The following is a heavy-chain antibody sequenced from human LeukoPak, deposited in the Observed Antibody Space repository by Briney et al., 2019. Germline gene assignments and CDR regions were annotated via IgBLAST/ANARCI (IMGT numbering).Heavy chain of an antibody. D-gene: IGHD1-1*01. CDR3: ARGGDWNDPGDFDY. Sequence: SETLSLTCTVSGASISSGGYYWSWIRQHPGKGLEWIGYIYYGGSTYYNLSLKSRITISVDTSKNQFSLELSSVTAADTAVYYCARGGDWNDPGDFDYWGQGTLVTVSS. J-gene: IGHJ4*02. CDR2: IYYGGST. CDR1: GASISSGGYY. V-gene: IGHV4-31*03.